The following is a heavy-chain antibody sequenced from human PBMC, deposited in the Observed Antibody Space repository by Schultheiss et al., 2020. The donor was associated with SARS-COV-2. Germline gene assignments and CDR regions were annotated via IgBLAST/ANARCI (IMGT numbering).Heavy chain of an antibody. CDR1: GFTFSSYS. V-gene: IGHV3-48*04. J-gene: IGHJ6*02. D-gene: IGHD3-10*01. CDR2: ISTSGYTI. CDR3: ARDRITMVRGVISGRMDV. Sequence: GSLRLSCAASGFTFSSYSMNWVRQAPGKGLEWVSYISTSGYTIYYADSVKGRFTISRDNAKNSLYLQMNSLRAEDTAVYYCARDRITMVRGVISGRMDVWGQGTTVTVSS.